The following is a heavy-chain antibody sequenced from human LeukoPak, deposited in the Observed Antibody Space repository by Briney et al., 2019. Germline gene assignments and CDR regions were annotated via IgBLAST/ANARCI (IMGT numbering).Heavy chain of an antibody. D-gene: IGHD6-19*01. CDR2: ISWSSLTT. CDR3: AKHVRTSVWFFDS. CDR1: GFTFSNYA. V-gene: IGHV3-23*01. J-gene: IGHJ4*02. Sequence: GGSLRLSCAASGFTFSNYALSWVRQAPGRGLEWVSLISWSSLTTEYADSVKGRFTVTRDNSKNTLSLQMNSLNADDTAVYYCAKHVRTSVWFFDSWGQGTLVTVSS.